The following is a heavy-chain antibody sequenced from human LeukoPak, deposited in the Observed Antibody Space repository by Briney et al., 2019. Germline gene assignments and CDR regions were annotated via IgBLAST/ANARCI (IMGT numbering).Heavy chain of an antibody. D-gene: IGHD3-16*02. CDR1: GFTFGGYT. V-gene: IGHV3-21*01. CDR3: ARVSIFGVVIANDY. J-gene: IGHJ4*02. CDR2: ITSGGDYM. Sequence: PGGSLRLSCAASGFTFGGYTMSWVRQAPGKGLQWVSTITSGGDYMYYADPVKGRFAISRDDSKNSLYLHMNSLRAEDTAEYYCARVSIFGVVIANDYWGQGTVVTVSS.